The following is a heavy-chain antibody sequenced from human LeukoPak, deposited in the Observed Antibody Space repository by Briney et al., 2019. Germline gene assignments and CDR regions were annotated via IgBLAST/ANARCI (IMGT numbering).Heavy chain of an antibody. D-gene: IGHD3-3*01. J-gene: IGHJ5*02. Sequence: ASVKVSCKASGYTFTSYYMHWVRQAPGQGLEWMGIINPSGGSTSYAQKFQGRVTMTRDTSTSTVYMELSSLRSEDTAVYYCARGEASNDFWSGPYNWFDPWGQGTLATVSS. CDR3: ARGEASNDFWSGPYNWFDP. CDR1: GYTFTSYY. V-gene: IGHV1-46*01. CDR2: INPSGGST.